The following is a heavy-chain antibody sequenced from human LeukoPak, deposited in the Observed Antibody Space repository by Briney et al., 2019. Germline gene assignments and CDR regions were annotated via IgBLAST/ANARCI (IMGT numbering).Heavy chain of an antibody. V-gene: IGHV5-51*01. J-gene: IGHJ4*02. CDR2: IYPGDSDT. D-gene: IGHD5-18*01. CDR3: AGGGGQLWWTF. Sequence: GESLVISCKGSGYSFSSNWIGWVREMPGSGLEWMGIIYPGDSDTSYSPSFQGQVTISADKSLSTAYLQWSSLKASDTAMYYCAGGGGQLWWTFWGQGTLVIVSS. CDR1: GYSFSSNW.